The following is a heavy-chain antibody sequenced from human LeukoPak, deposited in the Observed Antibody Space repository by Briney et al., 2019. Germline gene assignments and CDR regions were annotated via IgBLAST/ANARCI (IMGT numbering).Heavy chain of an antibody. CDR1: GFTFSSYA. D-gene: IGHD5-18*01. Sequence: PGGSLRLSCAASGFTFSSYAMHWVRQAPGKGLEWVAVISYDGSNKYYADSLKGRFTISRDNAKNSLYLQMNSLRAEDTAVYYCARGIQLWSKPYYFDYWGQGTLVTVSS. CDR3: ARGIQLWSKPYYFDY. CDR2: ISYDGSNK. V-gene: IGHV3-30*04. J-gene: IGHJ4*02.